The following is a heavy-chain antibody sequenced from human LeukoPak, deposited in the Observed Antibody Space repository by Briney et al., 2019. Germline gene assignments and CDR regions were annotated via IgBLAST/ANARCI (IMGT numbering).Heavy chain of an antibody. V-gene: IGHV4-59*01. CDR2: IYYSGST. CDR3: ARGSWAGYGGNPVEFDP. CDR1: GGSISNYY. J-gene: IGHJ5*02. Sequence: PSETLSLTCTASGGSISNYYWSWIRQPPGKGLEWIGYIYYSGSTSYNPSLKSRVTISVDTSKNQFSLKVSSVTAADTAVYYCARGSWAGYGGNPVEFDPWGQGTLVTVSS. D-gene: IGHD4-23*01.